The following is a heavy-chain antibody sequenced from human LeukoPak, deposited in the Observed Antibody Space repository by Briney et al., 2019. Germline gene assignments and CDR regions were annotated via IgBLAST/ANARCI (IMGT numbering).Heavy chain of an antibody. Sequence: GASVKVSCKASGGTFSSYAISWVRQAPGQGLEWMGGIIPIFGTANYAQKFQGRVTITADESTSTAYMELSSLRSEDTAVYYCARGPMYSSGWYLGYYYYYYGMDVWGQGTTVTVSS. J-gene: IGHJ6*02. CDR2: IIPIFGTA. V-gene: IGHV1-69*01. CDR1: GGTFSSYA. CDR3: ARGPMYSSGWYLGYYYYYYGMDV. D-gene: IGHD6-19*01.